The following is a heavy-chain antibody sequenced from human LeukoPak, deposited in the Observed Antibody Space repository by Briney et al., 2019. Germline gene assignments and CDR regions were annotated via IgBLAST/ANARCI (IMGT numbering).Heavy chain of an antibody. D-gene: IGHD3-22*01. V-gene: IGHV4-59*01. CDR3: ARVRYYDSTAFDAFDI. Sequence: SETLSLTCTVSGGSISSYYWSWIRQPPGKGLEWIGYIYCSGSTNYNPSLKSRVTISVDTSKNQFSLKLSSVTAADTAVYYCARVRYYDSTAFDAFDIWGQGTMVTVSS. CDR1: GGSISSYY. CDR2: IYCSGST. J-gene: IGHJ3*02.